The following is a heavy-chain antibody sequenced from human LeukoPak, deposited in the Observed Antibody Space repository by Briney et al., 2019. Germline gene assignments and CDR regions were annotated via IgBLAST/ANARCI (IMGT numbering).Heavy chain of an antibody. CDR3: ARARISQYQRANLNWFDP. Sequence: SVKVSCKASGGTFSSYAISWVRQAPGQGLEWMGRIIPIFGTANYAQKFQGRVTITTDESTSTAYMELSSLRSEDTAVYYCARARISQYQRANLNWFDPWGQGTLVTVSS. CDR1: GGTFSSYA. D-gene: IGHD2-2*01. J-gene: IGHJ5*02. V-gene: IGHV1-69*05. CDR2: IIPIFGTA.